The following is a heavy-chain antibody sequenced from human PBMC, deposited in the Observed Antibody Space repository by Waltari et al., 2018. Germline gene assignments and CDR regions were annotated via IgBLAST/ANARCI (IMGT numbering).Heavy chain of an antibody. CDR2: INHSERT. CDR3: ARVTNYDDFWVGYHTPLGY. CDR1: GGSFSGYY. Sequence: QVQLPQSGAGLLKPSETLSLTCAVSGGSFSGYYWSWIRQPPAKGLGWIGEINHSERTNCDPSLGSRGDTSVDPSQNQCPRMLGSVTAAEAAVYCWARVTNYDDFWVGYHTPLGYWGQGTLVAVSS. V-gene: IGHV4-34*01. D-gene: IGHD3-3*01. J-gene: IGHJ4*02.